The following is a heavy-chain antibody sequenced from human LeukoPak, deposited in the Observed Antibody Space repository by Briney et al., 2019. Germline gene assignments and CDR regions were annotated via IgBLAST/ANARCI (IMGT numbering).Heavy chain of an antibody. CDR1: GGSISSSNW. Sequence: PSETLSLTCAVSGGSISSSNWWSWVRQPPGKGLEWIGEIYYSGSTYYNPSLKSRVTISVDTSKNQFSLKLSSVTAADTAVYYCARAHSYSNFAEHWFDPWGQGTLVTVSS. D-gene: IGHD4-11*01. CDR2: IYYSGST. CDR3: ARAHSYSNFAEHWFDP. V-gene: IGHV4-4*02. J-gene: IGHJ5*02.